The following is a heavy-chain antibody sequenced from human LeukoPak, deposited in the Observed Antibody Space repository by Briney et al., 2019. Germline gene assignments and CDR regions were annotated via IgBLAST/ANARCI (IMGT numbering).Heavy chain of an antibody. CDR2: IYHSGST. CDR1: GGSISSSNW. V-gene: IGHV4-4*02. D-gene: IGHD3-3*01. CDR3: ARDPPINSDYDFWIALPGHAFDI. J-gene: IGHJ3*02. Sequence: PSETLSLTCAVSGGSISSSNWWSWVRQPPGKGLEWIGEIYHSGSTNYNPSLKSRVTISVDKSKNQFSLKLSSVTAADTAVYYCARDPPINSDYDFWIALPGHAFDIWGQGTMVTVSS.